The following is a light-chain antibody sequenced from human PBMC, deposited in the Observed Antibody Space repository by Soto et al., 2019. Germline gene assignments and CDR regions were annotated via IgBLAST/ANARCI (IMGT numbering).Light chain of an antibody. CDR1: SSDVGGYNY. CDR2: EVS. V-gene: IGLV2-8*01. J-gene: IGLJ1*01. CDR3: SSYAGSNNV. Sequence: SVLTQPPSASGSPGQSVTISCTGTSSDVGGYNYVSWYQQHPGKAPKLMIYEVSKRPSGVPDRFSGSKSGNTASLTVSGLQAEDEADYYCSSYAGSNNVFGTGTRSPS.